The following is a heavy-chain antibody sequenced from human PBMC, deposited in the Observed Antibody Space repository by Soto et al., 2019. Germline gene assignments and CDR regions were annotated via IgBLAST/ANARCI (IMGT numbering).Heavy chain of an antibody. D-gene: IGHD3-10*01. CDR1: GGTFSSYA. J-gene: IGHJ6*02. V-gene: IGHV1-69*13. CDR3: ARERRGVWFGELMYYYGMDV. Sequence: PGASVKVSCKASGGTFSSYAISWVRQAPGQGLEWMGGIIPIFGTANYAQKFQGRVTVTADESTSTAYMELSSLRSEDTAVYYCARERRGVWFGELMYYYGMDVWGQGTTVTVSS. CDR2: IIPIFGTA.